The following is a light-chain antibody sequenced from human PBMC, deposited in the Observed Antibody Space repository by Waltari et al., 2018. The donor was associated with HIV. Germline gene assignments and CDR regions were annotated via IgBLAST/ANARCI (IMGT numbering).Light chain of an antibody. Sequence: QSALTQPPSASGTPGQRVTISCSGSSSNVGRNAVYWYQKFSGSAPQLVIYRDNQRPPGVSDRFSGSKSGAAASLAISGLRSEDEADFYCSTWDDSLKDVLFGGGTKLTVL. CDR1: SSNVGRNA. CDR2: RDN. J-gene: IGLJ2*01. CDR3: STWDDSLKDVL. V-gene: IGLV1-47*01.